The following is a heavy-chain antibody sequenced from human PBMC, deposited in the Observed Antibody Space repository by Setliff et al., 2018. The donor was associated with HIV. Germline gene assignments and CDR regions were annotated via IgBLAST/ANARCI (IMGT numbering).Heavy chain of an antibody. Sequence: SETLSLTCTVSGGSISSYYWTWTRQPPGKGLEWIGNIHYSGSTNYNPSLKSRVTISVDTSKNRLSLKLSSVTAADAAVYYCARAMSSSWYIDGFDIWGQGTVVTVSS. CDR1: GGSISSYY. CDR2: IHYSGST. D-gene: IGHD6-13*01. V-gene: IGHV4-59*12. J-gene: IGHJ3*02. CDR3: ARAMSSSWYIDGFDI.